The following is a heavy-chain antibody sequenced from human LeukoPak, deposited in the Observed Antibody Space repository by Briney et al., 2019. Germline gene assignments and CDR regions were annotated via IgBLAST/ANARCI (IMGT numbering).Heavy chain of an antibody. CDR1: GFTVSSTY. V-gene: IGHV3-53*04. J-gene: IGHJ4*02. D-gene: IGHD2-2*01. CDR2: IYSSTST. Sequence: PGGSLRLSCAASGFTVSSTYMAWVRQAPGKGLEWVSIIYSSTSTYYADSVKGRFTISRHDSKNTLYLQMNSLRAEDTAVYYCGGCSSTSCYFLDYWGQGTLVTVSS. CDR3: GGCSSTSCYFLDY.